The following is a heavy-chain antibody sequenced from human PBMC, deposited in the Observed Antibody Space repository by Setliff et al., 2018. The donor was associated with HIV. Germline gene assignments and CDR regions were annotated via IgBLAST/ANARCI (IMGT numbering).Heavy chain of an antibody. J-gene: IGHJ4*02. CDR1: GGSISSYY. Sequence: SETLSLTCTVSGGSISSYYWRWIRQPPGKGLEWIGYIYYSGSTNYNPSLKSRVTISVDTSKNQFSLKLSSVTAADTAVYYRARALTDYNFCSGYYIDTGYFDYCCQGTLVTVSS. CDR2: IYYSGST. CDR3: ARALTDYNFCSGYYIDTGYFDY. V-gene: IGHV4-59*01. D-gene: IGHD3-3*01.